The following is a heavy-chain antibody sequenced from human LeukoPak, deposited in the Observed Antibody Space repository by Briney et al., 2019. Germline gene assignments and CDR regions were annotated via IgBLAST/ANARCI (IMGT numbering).Heavy chain of an antibody. J-gene: IGHJ5*02. CDR2: ISSSSSYI. Sequence: GGSLRLSCAASGFTFSSYSMNWVRQAPGKGLEWASSISSSSSYIYYADSVKGRFTISRDNAKNSLYLQMNSLRAEDTAVYYCARDIGTNWFDPWGQGTLVTVSS. CDR1: GFTFSSYS. CDR3: ARDIGTNWFDP. V-gene: IGHV3-21*01. D-gene: IGHD2-15*01.